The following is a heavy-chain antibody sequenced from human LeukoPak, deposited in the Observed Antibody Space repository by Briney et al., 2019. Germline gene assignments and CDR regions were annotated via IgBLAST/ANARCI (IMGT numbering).Heavy chain of an antibody. J-gene: IGHJ6*03. D-gene: IGHD3-3*01. CDR1: GFTFSSYA. Sequence: PGGSLRLSCAASGFTFSSYAMSWVRQAPGKGLEWVSAISGSGSSTYYADSVKGRFTISRDNSKNTLYLQMNSLRAEDTAVYYCARAWSGYSNYYYYYYMDVWGKGTTVTVSS. CDR2: ISGSGSST. V-gene: IGHV3-23*01. CDR3: ARAWSGYSNYYYYYYMDV.